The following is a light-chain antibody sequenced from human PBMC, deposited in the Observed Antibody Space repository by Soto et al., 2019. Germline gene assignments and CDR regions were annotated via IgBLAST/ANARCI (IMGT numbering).Light chain of an antibody. J-gene: IGLJ1*01. V-gene: IGLV2-18*01. CDR3: SLYTSRSTYR. Sequence: HSPVSQAASVSCVPGQYVTISCTGTISHVGSYYRVSWYQQPPGTAPTLLTYDVSTRPSGVPHRFSGSRYGHAASLTISGLQAEDEADYYWSLYTSRSTYRFGTGTKVTV. CDR2: DVS. CDR1: ISHVGSYYR.